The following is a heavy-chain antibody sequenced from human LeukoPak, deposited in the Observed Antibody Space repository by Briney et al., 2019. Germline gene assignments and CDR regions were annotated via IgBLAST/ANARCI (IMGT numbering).Heavy chain of an antibody. D-gene: IGHD3-16*01. CDR3: ARDEGIMITFGGVPEPFDY. CDR1: GGTFTTYV. J-gene: IGHJ4*02. CDR2: IIPIFGTA. V-gene: IGHV1-69*05. Sequence: ASVKVSCKASGGTFTTYVISGWRQAPGQGREWWGGIIPIFGTASYAQKFQGRVTISTDESTSTAYMELSSLRSEDTAVYYCARDEGIMITFGGVPEPFDYRGPGTLVTVSS.